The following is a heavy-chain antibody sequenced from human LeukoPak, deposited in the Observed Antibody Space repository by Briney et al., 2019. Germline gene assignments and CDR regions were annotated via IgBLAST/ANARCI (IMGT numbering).Heavy chain of an antibody. J-gene: IGHJ6*04. Sequence: GGSLQISCKASGYSFTSYWIGWVRQLPAKDLEWRGIIFPGDSDTRYSPSFQAEVTISADKSISTAYLQWSSLKASDTAMYYCARTYCSSTSCGGMDVWGKGTTVTVSS. D-gene: IGHD2-2*01. CDR1: GYSFTSYW. CDR2: IFPGDSDT. V-gene: IGHV5-51*01. CDR3: ARTYCSSTSCGGMDV.